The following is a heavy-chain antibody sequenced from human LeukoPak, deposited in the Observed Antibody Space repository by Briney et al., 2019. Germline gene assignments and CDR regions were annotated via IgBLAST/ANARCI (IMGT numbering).Heavy chain of an antibody. CDR1: GFTFSRHS. J-gene: IGHJ3*02. CDR2: ISSSSIYI. Sequence: GGSLRLSCAASGFTFSRHSMNWVRQAPGKGLEWVSSISSSSIYIYYADSVKGRFTISRDNAKNSLYLQMNSLRAEDTAVYYCAKPARTDAFDIWGQGTMITVSS. CDR3: AKPARTDAFDI. V-gene: IGHV3-21*04. D-gene: IGHD1-14*01.